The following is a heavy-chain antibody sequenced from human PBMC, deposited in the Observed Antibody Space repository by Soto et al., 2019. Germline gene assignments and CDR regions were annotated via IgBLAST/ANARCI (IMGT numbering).Heavy chain of an antibody. D-gene: IGHD6-13*01. Sequence: GGSLRLSCAASGFTFSSYAMSWVRQAPGKGLEWVSAISGSGGSTYYADSVKGRFTISRDNSKNTLYLQMNSLRAEDTAVYYCAKDLTRSLDYSNHRIAAAGTPAYWGQGTLVTVSS. CDR2: ISGSGGST. CDR1: GFTFSSYA. CDR3: AKDLTRSLDYSNHRIAAAGTPAY. J-gene: IGHJ4*02. V-gene: IGHV3-23*01.